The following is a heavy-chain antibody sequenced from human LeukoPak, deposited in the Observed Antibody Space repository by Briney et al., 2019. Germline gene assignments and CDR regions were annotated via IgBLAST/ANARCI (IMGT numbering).Heavy chain of an antibody. CDR1: GYTFTGYY. Sequence: ASVKVSCKASGYTFTGYYMHWVRQAPGQGLEWMGWINPNSGGTNYAQKFQGRVTMTRDTSISTAYMELGRLRSDDTAVYYCARDLRLDYVWGSYRFDYWGQGTLVTVSS. CDR2: INPNSGGT. J-gene: IGHJ4*02. D-gene: IGHD3-16*02. CDR3: ARDLRLDYVWGSYRFDY. V-gene: IGHV1-2*02.